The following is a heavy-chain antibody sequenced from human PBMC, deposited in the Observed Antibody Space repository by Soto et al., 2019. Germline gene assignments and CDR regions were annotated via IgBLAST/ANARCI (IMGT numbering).Heavy chain of an antibody. CDR2: ISGRGIST. J-gene: IGHJ2*01. CDR1: GFTFRSYA. V-gene: IGHV3-23*01. CDR3: AKEPVGPDWYFDL. Sequence: DVQLLESGGGLVQPGGSLRLSCAASGFTFRSYAMSWVRQAPGKGLEWVSGISGRGISTHYADSVKGPFTVSRDNSKNTLYLQMTSLSAEDTAVYNCAKEPVGPDWYFDLWGRGTLVTVSS.